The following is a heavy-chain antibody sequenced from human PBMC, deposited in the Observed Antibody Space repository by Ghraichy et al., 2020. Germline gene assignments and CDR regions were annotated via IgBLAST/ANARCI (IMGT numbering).Heavy chain of an antibody. V-gene: IGHV3-23*01. J-gene: IGHJ4*02. Sequence: LSLTCAASGFTFSSYAMSWVRQAPGKGLEWVSAISGSGGSTYYADSVKGRFTISRDNSKNTLYLQMNSLRAEDTAVYYCAKDRYRSGWYYWGQGTLVTVSS. D-gene: IGHD6-19*01. CDR2: ISGSGGST. CDR1: GFTFSSYA. CDR3: AKDRYRSGWYY.